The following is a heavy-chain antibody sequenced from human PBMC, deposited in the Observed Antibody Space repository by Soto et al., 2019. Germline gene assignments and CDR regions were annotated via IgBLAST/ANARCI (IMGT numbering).Heavy chain of an antibody. V-gene: IGHV3-23*01. Sequence: EVQLLESGGGLVQPGGSLRLSCAASGFTFTNYAMNWVRQAPGKGLEWVSSISGSGTTTYYADSVQGRFTISRDNSRHKLYLEMNSLRAEDTAVYYCARDLFLQGYYGSGNYYALDYWGQGTLVPVSS. J-gene: IGHJ4*02. CDR3: ARDLFLQGYYGSGNYYALDY. CDR2: ISGSGTTT. CDR1: GFTFTNYA. D-gene: IGHD3-10*01.